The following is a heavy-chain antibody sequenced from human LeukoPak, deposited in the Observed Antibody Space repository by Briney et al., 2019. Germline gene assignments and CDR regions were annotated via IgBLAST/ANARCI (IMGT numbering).Heavy chain of an antibody. Sequence: GASVKVSCKASGYTFTSYGISWVRQAPGQGLEWMGWISAYNGNTNYAQKLQGRVTMTTDTSTSTAYMELSSLRSEDTAVYYCARKGPSGSWYSLYYYYYMDVWGKGTTVTVSS. CDR3: ARKGPSGSWYSLYYYYYMDV. V-gene: IGHV1-18*01. CDR2: ISAYNGNT. J-gene: IGHJ6*03. CDR1: GYTFTSYG. D-gene: IGHD6-13*01.